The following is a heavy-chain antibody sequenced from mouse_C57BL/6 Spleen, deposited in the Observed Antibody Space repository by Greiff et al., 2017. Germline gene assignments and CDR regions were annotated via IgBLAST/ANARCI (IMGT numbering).Heavy chain of an antibody. J-gene: IGHJ2*01. CDR2: IRNKANGYTT. D-gene: IGHD2-12*01. CDR1: GFTFTAYY. V-gene: IGHV7-3*01. CDR3: ARVYYSDYFDY. Sequence: EVQLVESGGGLVQPGGSLSLSCAASGFTFTAYYMSWVRQPPGKALEWLGFIRNKANGYTTEYSASVKGRFTISRDNSQSILYLQMNALRAEDSATYYCARVYYSDYFDYWGQGTTLTVSS.